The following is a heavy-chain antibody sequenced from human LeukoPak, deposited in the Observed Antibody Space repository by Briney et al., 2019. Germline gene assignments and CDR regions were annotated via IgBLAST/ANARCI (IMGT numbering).Heavy chain of an antibody. V-gene: IGHV3-7*03. CDR3: ARDVSGGRGATEY. CDR2: VNQGGSEK. Sequence: GGSLRLSCAASGFTFSSYWMSWLRQAPGKRLEWVGNVNQGGSEKNYVDSVKGRFTLSRDNAKNSLDLQMNSLRADDTAVYYCARDVSGGRGATEYWGQGTLVTVSS. CDR1: GFTFSSYW. J-gene: IGHJ4*02. D-gene: IGHD1-26*01.